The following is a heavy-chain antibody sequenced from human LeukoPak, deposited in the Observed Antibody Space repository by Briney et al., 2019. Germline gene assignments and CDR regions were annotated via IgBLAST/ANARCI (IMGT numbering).Heavy chain of an antibody. CDR2: IYYSGST. J-gene: IGHJ5*02. Sequence: PSETLSLTCTVSGGSISSSSYYWGWIRQPPGKGLEWIGSIYYSGSTYYNPPLKSRVTISVDTSKNQFSLKLSSVTAADTAVYYCARQSGYLGWFDPWGQGTLVTVSS. CDR3: ARQSGYLGWFDP. V-gene: IGHV4-39*01. D-gene: IGHD3-22*01. CDR1: GGSISSSSYY.